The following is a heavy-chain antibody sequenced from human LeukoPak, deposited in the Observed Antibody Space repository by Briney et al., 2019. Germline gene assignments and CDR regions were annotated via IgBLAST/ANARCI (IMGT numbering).Heavy chain of an antibody. CDR3: ARAELRIEYSSSGGFGVDY. CDR2: INPNSGGT. CDR1: GYTFTGYY. D-gene: IGHD6-6*01. Sequence: ASVKVSCKASGYTFTGYYMHWVRQAPGQGLEWMGWINPNSGGTNYAQKFQGRVTMTRDTSISTAYMELSRLRSDDTAVYYCARAELRIEYSSSGGFGVDYWGQGTLVTVSS. V-gene: IGHV1-2*02. J-gene: IGHJ4*02.